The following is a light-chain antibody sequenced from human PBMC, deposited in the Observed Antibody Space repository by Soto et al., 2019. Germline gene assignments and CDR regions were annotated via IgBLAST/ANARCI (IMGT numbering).Light chain of an antibody. Sequence: EIVLTQSPGTVSLSPGERAALSCRASQSITPSYLAWYQQKPGQAPRLLIFGTSSRATGIPDRFSGSGSGTDFTLTISRLEPEDFAVYYCQQYGRAERTFGPGTKVDIK. J-gene: IGKJ1*01. CDR3: QQYGRAERT. V-gene: IGKV3-20*01. CDR1: QSITPSY. CDR2: GTS.